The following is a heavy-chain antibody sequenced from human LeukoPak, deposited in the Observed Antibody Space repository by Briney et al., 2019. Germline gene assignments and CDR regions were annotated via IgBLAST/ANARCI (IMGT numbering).Heavy chain of an antibody. CDR2: INHSGST. CDR1: GGSFSGYY. Sequence: SETLSLTCAVYGGSFSGYYWSWIRQPPGKGLEWIGEINHSGSTNYNPSLKSRVPISVDTSKNQFSLKLSSVTAADTAVYYCARGRPRLGRVYFDDLGQGTLVTVSS. J-gene: IGHJ4*02. CDR3: ARGRPRLGRVYFDD. D-gene: IGHD3-10*01. V-gene: IGHV4-34*01.